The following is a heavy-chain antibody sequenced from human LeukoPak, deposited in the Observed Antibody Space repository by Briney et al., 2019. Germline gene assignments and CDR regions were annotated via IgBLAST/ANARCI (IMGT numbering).Heavy chain of an antibody. D-gene: IGHD2-8*01. CDR3: TREDRVLMVYAIGGIDY. CDR2: IRSKAYSGKT. CDR1: GFTLGEYA. Sequence: PGGSLRLSCTASGFTLGEYAMSWVREAAGKGLEWVSFIRSKAYSGKTENAASMKGRFTISRDDSKSIAYLQMNSLKTEDTAVYYCTREDRVLMVYAIGGIDYWGQGTLVTVSS. J-gene: IGHJ4*02. V-gene: IGHV3-49*04.